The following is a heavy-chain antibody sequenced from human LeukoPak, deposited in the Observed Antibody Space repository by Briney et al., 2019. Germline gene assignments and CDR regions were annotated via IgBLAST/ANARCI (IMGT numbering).Heavy chain of an antibody. D-gene: IGHD3-10*01. Sequence: ASVKVSCKASGYTFTSYAMHWVRQAPGQRLEWMGWINAGNGNTKYSQKFQGRVTITRDTSASTAYMELSSLRSEDTAVYYCARNGSGRGVAGFDYWGQGTLVTSPQ. J-gene: IGHJ4*02. CDR1: GYTFTSYA. CDR2: INAGNGNT. V-gene: IGHV1-3*01. CDR3: ARNGSGRGVAGFDY.